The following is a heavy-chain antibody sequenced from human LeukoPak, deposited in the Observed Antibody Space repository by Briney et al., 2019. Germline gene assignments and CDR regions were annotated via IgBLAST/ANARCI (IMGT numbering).Heavy chain of an antibody. CDR3: TGTVTYFDSSTYPLDAFDI. D-gene: IGHD3-22*01. CDR2: IYTSGLT. CDR1: TVFSDY. J-gene: IGHJ3*02. Sequence: GGSLRLSCAATVFSDYMNWVRQAPGKGLEWVSVIYTSGLTYYADSVKGRFTISRDNSKNTLYLQMNTLRAEDTAVYYCTGTVTYFDSSTYPLDAFDIWGQGTMVTVSS. V-gene: IGHV3-53*01.